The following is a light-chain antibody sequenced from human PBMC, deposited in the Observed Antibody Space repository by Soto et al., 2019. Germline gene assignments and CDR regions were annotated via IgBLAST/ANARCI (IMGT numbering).Light chain of an antibody. CDR1: SSHVGTYNL. Sequence: QSVLTQPASVSGSHGQSIPITNTGTSSHVGTYNLVSWYQQYSGKAPKLMIYEVSKRPSGVSNRFSGSKSGNTASLTISGLQAEDEADYYCCSYAGTNTYVLGTGTKVTVL. CDR2: EVS. CDR3: CSYAGTNTYV. V-gene: IGLV2-23*02. J-gene: IGLJ1*01.